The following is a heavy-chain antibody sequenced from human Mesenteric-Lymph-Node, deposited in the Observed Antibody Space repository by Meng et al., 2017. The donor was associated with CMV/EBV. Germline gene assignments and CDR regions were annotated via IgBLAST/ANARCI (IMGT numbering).Heavy chain of an antibody. Sequence: GESLKISCAASGFTFSSYGMHWVRQAPGKGLEWVAFIRYDGSNKYYADSVKGRFTISRDNSKNTLYLQMNSLRAEDTAVYYCAGGARQQLYYWGQGTLVTVSS. CDR3: AGGARQQLYY. J-gene: IGHJ4*02. V-gene: IGHV3-30*02. CDR2: IRYDGSNK. CDR1: GFTFSSYG. D-gene: IGHD6-13*01.